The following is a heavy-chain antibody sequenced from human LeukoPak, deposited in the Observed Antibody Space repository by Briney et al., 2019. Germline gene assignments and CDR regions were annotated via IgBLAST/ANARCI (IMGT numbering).Heavy chain of an antibody. Sequence: SETLSLTCTVSGGSISSSSYYWGWIRQPPGKGLEWTGSIYYSGSTYYNPSLKSRVTISVDRSKNQFSLKLSSVTAADTAVYYFARGLAAGGSYFDYWGQATLVSVPS. D-gene: IGHD6-13*01. CDR2: IYYSGST. J-gene: IGHJ4*02. CDR3: ARGLAAGGSYFDY. CDR1: GGSISSSSYY. V-gene: IGHV4-39*07.